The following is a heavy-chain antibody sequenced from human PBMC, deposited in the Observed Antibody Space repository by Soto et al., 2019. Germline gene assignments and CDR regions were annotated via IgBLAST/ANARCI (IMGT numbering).Heavy chain of an antibody. D-gene: IGHD5-12*01. J-gene: IGHJ6*02. CDR1: GYTFTRSG. CDR3: AREGVAPSYYYGMDG. CDR2: ISSYNGDT. V-gene: IGHV1-18*01. Sequence: QVQLVQSGAEVKKPGASVKVSCKASGYTFTRSGISWVRQAPGQGPEWMGWISSYNGDTNYAQTFQGRVTMTTDTSTSTAYMELSSLTSDETAVYYCAREGVAPSYYYGMDGWGQGTPVTVSS.